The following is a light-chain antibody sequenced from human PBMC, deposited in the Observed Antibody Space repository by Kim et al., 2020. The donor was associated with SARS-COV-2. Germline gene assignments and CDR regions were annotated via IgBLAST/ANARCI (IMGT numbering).Light chain of an antibody. V-gene: IGLV3-1*01. CDR3: QAWDSSTDVV. CDR2: QDT. Sequence: VSPGQTARLTCSGDRLGNKYAYWYQQKPGQSPVLVIYQDTKRPSGIPERFSGSNSANTATLTISGTQAMDEADYYCQAWDSSTDVVFGGGTQLTV. CDR1: RLGNKY. J-gene: IGLJ2*01.